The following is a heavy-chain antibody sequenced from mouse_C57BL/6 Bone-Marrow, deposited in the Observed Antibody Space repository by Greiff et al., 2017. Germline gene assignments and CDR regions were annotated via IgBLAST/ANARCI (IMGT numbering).Heavy chain of an antibody. CDR1: GYTFTSYD. Sequence: QVQLQQSGPELVKPGASVKLSCKASGYTFTSYDINWVKQRPGQGLEWIGWIYPRDGSTKYNEKFKGKATLTVDTSSSTAYMELHSLPSEDSAVYCCARLEFDGSSGDWYVDVWGTGTTVTVSS. CDR2: IYPRDGST. J-gene: IGHJ1*03. CDR3: ARLEFDGSSGDWYVDV. V-gene: IGHV1-85*01. D-gene: IGHD1-1*01.